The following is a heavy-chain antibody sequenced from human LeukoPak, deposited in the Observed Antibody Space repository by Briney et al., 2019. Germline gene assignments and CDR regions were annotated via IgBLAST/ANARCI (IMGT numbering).Heavy chain of an antibody. CDR2: IYTSGST. D-gene: IGHD3-3*01. Sequence: SETLSLTCTVSGGSISSYYWSWIRQPAGKGLEWIGRIYTSGSTNYNPSLKSRVTMSVDTSKNQFSLKLSSVTAADTAVYYCARAVTYYDFWSGYYTNYYYMDVWGKGSTVTVSS. CDR1: GGSISSYY. CDR3: ARAVTYYDFWSGYYTNYYYMDV. J-gene: IGHJ6*03. V-gene: IGHV4-4*07.